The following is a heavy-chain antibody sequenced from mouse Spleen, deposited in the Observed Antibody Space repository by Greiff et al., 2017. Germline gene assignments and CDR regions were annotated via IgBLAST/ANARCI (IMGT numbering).Heavy chain of an antibody. V-gene: IGHV5-9-1*02. D-gene: IGHD2-3*01. CDR2: ISSGGDYI. CDR1: GFTFSSYA. Sequence: EVKLVESGEGLVKPGGSLKLSCAASGFTFSSYAMSWVRQTPEKRLEWVAYISSGGDYIYYADTVKGRFTISRDNARNTLYLQMSSLKSEDTAMYYCTRDLGLLPWFAYWGQGTLVTVSA. CDR3: TRDLGLLPWFAY. J-gene: IGHJ3*01.